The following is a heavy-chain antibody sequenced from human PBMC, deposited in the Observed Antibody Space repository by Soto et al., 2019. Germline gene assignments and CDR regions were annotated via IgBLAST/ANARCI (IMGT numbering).Heavy chain of an antibody. Sequence: GESLKISCKGSGYSFTSYWIGWVRQMPGKGLEWMGIIYPGDSDTRYSPSFQGQVTISADKSISTAYLQWSSLKASDTAMYYCARQIPYYDILTGSFGYFDYWGQGTLVTVSS. CDR2: IYPGDSDT. V-gene: IGHV5-51*01. D-gene: IGHD3-9*01. CDR3: ARQIPYYDILTGSFGYFDY. CDR1: GYSFTSYW. J-gene: IGHJ4*02.